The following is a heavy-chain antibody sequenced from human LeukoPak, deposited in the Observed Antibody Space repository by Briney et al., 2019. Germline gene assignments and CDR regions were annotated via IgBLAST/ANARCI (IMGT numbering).Heavy chain of an antibody. J-gene: IGHJ4*02. CDR3: VSCTSGTCYSGGFDY. CDR2: IDGSGGST. V-gene: IGHV3-23*01. Sequence: GGSLRLSCVASGFTFSSYAMSWFRQAPGRGLEWVSAIDGSGGSTYYADSVKGRFTISRDNSKNTLYLQMHSLRAEDTAIYYCVSCTSGTCYSGGFDYWGQGTLVTVSS. CDR1: GFTFSSYA. D-gene: IGHD2-15*01.